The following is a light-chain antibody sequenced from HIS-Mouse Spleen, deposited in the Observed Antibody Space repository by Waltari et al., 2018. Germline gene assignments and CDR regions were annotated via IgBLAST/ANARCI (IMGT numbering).Light chain of an antibody. CDR2: WAS. Sequence: DIVMTQSPDSLAVSLGERATINCQSSQRVLYSSNNKNYLAWYQQKPGQPPKLLIYWASTRESGVPDRFSGSGSGTDFTLTISSLQAEDVAVYYCQQYYSTPPYTFGQGTKLEIK. CDR3: QQYYSTPPYT. J-gene: IGKJ2*01. CDR1: QRVLYSSNNKNY. V-gene: IGKV4-1*01.